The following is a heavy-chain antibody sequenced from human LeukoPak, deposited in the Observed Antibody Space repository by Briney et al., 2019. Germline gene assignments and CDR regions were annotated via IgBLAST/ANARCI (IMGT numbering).Heavy chain of an antibody. D-gene: IGHD2-2*01. Sequence: GASVKVSCTASGGTFISYAISWVRQAPGQGLEWMGGIIPIFGTANYAQKFQGRVTITADESTSTAYMELSSLRSEDTAVYYCARESLYCSSTSCYLDRSFDYWGQGTLVTVSS. J-gene: IGHJ4*02. CDR1: GGTFISYA. CDR3: ARESLYCSSTSCYLDRSFDY. V-gene: IGHV1-69*13. CDR2: IIPIFGTA.